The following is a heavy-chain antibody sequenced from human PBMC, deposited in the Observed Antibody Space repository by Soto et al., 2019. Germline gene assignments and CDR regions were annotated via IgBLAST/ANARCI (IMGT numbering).Heavy chain of an antibody. CDR2: ISAYNGNT. Sequence: VASVKVSCKASGYTFTSYGISWVRQAPGQGLEWMGWISAYNGNTNYAQKLQGRVTMTTDTSTSTAYMELRSLRSDDTAVYYCARALLVPAAIDFDYWGQGTLVTVSS. CDR3: ARALLVPAAIDFDY. CDR1: GYTFTSYG. J-gene: IGHJ4*02. V-gene: IGHV1-18*01. D-gene: IGHD2-2*01.